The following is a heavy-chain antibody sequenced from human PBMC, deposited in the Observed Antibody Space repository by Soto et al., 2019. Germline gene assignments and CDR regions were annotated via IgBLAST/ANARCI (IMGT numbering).Heavy chain of an antibody. CDR1: GASFSSRDSMSGRSFY. V-gene: IGHV4-39*02. Sequence: SETLSLTCTFAGASFSSRDSMSGRSFYWGWMRQPPGKGLEWIASISYSDGSFYNSSLKSRLTISVDTSKNHFSLSLRSVTAADTAVYYCASHRTFWPFDYWGQGTVVTVPQ. CDR3: ASHRTFWPFDY. D-gene: IGHD2-8*01. CDR2: ISYSDGS. J-gene: IGHJ4*02.